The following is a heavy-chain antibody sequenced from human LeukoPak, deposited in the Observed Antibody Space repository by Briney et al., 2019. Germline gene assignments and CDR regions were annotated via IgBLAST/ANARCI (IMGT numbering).Heavy chain of an antibody. D-gene: IGHD6-19*01. Sequence: SETLSLTCAVYGGSFSGYYWSWIRQPPGKGLEWIGEINHSGSTNYNPSLKSRVTISVDTSKNQFSLKLSSVTAADTAVYYCARVKSSGWGIGFAYWGQGTLVTVSS. CDR2: INHSGST. CDR1: GGSFSGYY. V-gene: IGHV4-34*01. CDR3: ARVKSSGWGIGFAY. J-gene: IGHJ4*02.